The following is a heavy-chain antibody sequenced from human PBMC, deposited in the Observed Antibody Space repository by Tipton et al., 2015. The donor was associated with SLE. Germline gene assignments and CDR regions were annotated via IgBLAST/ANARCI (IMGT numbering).Heavy chain of an antibody. J-gene: IGHJ4*02. CDR1: GGSISSSSYY. D-gene: IGHD3-3*01. Sequence: TLSLTCTVSGGSISSSSYYWGWIRQPPGKGLEWIGYIYYSGSTYYNPSLKSRVTISVDTSKNQFSLKLSSVTAADTAVYYCASGRGPYDFWSGSYFDYWGQGTLVTVSS. CDR3: ASGRGPYDFWSGSYFDY. CDR2: IYYSGST. V-gene: IGHV4-61*05.